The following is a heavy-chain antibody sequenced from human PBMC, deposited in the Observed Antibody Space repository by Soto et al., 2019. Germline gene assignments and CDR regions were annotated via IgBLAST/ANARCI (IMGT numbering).Heavy chain of an antibody. CDR3: AKVGYDSSGYYSFVGANYYYYGMDV. CDR2: ISGSGGST. V-gene: IGHV3-23*01. Sequence: GGSLRLSCAASGFTFSSYAMSWVRQAPGKGLEWVSAISGSGGSTYYADSVKGRFTISRDNSKSTLYLQMNSLRAEDTAVYYCAKVGYDSSGYYSFVGANYYYYGMDVWGQGTTVTVSS. J-gene: IGHJ6*02. D-gene: IGHD3-22*01. CDR1: GFTFSSYA.